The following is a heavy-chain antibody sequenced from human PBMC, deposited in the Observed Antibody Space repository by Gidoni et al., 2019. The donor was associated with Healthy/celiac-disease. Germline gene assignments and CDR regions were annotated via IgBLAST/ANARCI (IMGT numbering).Heavy chain of an antibody. CDR1: GFTFSSYA. V-gene: IGHV3-23*01. CDR3: ARSNVDIVASYYYYGMDV. Sequence: EVQLLESGGGLVQPGGSLRLSCEASGFTFSSYAMSWVRQAPGKGLEWVSAISGSGGSTYYADSVKGRFTISRDNSKNTLYLQMNSLRAEDTAVYYCARSNVDIVASYYYYGMDVWGQGTTVTVSS. D-gene: IGHD5-12*01. CDR2: ISGSGGST. J-gene: IGHJ6*02.